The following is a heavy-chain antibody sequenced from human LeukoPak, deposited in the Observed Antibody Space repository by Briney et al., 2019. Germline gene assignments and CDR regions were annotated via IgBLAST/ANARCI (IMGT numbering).Heavy chain of an antibody. CDR1: GCSFTTYW. D-gene: IGHD6-13*01. V-gene: IGHV5-51*01. CDR2: V. Sequence: GEALEISCKGSGCSFTTYWIGWVRQVPGKGLEWMGIVRYSPSFQGQVTISADKSISTAYLQWSSLKASDTAMYYCASSRGSIWYFDYWGQGTLVTVSS. J-gene: IGHJ4*02. CDR3: ASSRGSIWYFDY.